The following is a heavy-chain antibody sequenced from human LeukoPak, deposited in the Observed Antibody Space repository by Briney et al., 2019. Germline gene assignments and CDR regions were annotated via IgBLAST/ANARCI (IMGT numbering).Heavy chain of an antibody. CDR3: ARISGYSSSWYVFGWFDP. V-gene: IGHV4-4*09. CDR2: IYTSGST. D-gene: IGHD6-13*01. CDR1: GGSISSYY. Sequence: SETLSLTCTVAGGSISSYYWSWIRQPPGKGPEWIGYIYTSGSTNYNPSLKSRVTISVDTSKNQFSLKLSSVTAADTAVYYCARISGYSSSWYVFGWFDPWGQGTLVTVSS. J-gene: IGHJ5*02.